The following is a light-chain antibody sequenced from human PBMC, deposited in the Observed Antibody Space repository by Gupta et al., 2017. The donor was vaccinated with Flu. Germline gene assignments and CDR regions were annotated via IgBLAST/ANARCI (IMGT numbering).Light chain of an antibody. V-gene: IGKV1-27*01. Sequence: DIQMTQSPSSLSASVGDRVTITCRASQDISNYLAWYQQKPGKVPKLLIYAASTLQSGVPFRFSGSGSGTDFTLTISSLQPEDVATYYCLKDNSAPWTFGQGTKVEIK. J-gene: IGKJ1*01. CDR3: LKDNSAPWT. CDR2: AAS. CDR1: QDISNY.